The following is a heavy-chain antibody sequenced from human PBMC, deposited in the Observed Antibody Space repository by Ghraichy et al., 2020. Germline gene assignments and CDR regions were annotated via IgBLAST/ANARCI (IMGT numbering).Heavy chain of an antibody. V-gene: IGHV1-3*01. CDR2: INGGIGNT. D-gene: IGHD4-23*01. CDR3: ARGTLGWELLLDF. J-gene: IGHJ4*02. CDR1: GYTFSHYD. Sequence: ASVKVSCKASGYTFSHYDIHWVRQAPGQRLEWMGWINGGIGNTKYSQNFQGRVTFTRDTSANTAFMELSSLRSEDTAVYFCARGTLGWELLLDFWGQGTLVTVSS.